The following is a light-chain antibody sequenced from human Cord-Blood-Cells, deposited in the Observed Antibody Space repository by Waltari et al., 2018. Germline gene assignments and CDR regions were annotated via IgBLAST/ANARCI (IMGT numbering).Light chain of an antibody. J-gene: IGKJ1*01. CDR1: QSVSSIY. CDR2: GAS. V-gene: IGKV3-20*01. Sequence: EVVLTQSPGTMSLSQGERPTLSCRASQSVSSIYLAWYKQKPGQAPRLLIYGASSRATGIPGRFSGSGSGTDFTLTISRLEPEDFAVYYCQQYGSSPRTFGQGTKVEIK. CDR3: QQYGSSPRT.